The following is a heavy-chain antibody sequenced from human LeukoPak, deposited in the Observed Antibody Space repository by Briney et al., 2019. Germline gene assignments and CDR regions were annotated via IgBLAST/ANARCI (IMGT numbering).Heavy chain of an antibody. V-gene: IGHV3-33*01. J-gene: IGHJ3*02. Sequence: GGSLRLSCAASGFTFSSYGMHWVRQAPGKGLEWVAVIWYDGSNKYYADSVKGRFTISRDNSKNTLYLQMNSLRVEDTAVYYCARGPHYYDSSGYYYPAAFDIWGQGTMVTVSS. CDR2: IWYDGSNK. CDR3: ARGPHYYDSSGYYYPAAFDI. CDR1: GFTFSSYG. D-gene: IGHD3-22*01.